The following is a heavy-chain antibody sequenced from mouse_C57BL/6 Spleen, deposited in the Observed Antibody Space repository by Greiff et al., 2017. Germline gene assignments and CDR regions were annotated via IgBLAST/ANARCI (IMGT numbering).Heavy chain of an antibody. Sequence: QVQLQQPGAELVMPGASVKLSCKASGYTFTSYWMHWVKQRPGQGLEWIGEIDPSDSYTNYNQKFKGKATLTVDKSSSTAYMQLSSLTSEDSAVYYCARGDGNGAWFAYWGQGTLVTVSA. CDR1: GYTFTSYW. V-gene: IGHV1-69*01. CDR3: ARGDGNGAWFAY. J-gene: IGHJ3*01. D-gene: IGHD2-1*01. CDR2: IDPSDSYT.